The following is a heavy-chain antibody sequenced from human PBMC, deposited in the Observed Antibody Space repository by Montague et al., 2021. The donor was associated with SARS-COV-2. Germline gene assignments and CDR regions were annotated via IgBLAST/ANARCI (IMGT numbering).Heavy chain of an antibody. CDR2: IYFGGGT. Sequence: SETLSLTCTVSGGSISSSNYFWGWIRQPPGKGLEWIGSIYFGGGTYYNPSLKSRVTISVDTSKNHFSLKLTSVTAADTAVYYCARDVGKGSSGYETEVDFDYWGQGTPVTVSS. J-gene: IGHJ4*02. CDR1: GGSISSSNYF. V-gene: IGHV4-39*07. CDR3: ARDVGKGSSGYETEVDFDY. D-gene: IGHD5-12*01.